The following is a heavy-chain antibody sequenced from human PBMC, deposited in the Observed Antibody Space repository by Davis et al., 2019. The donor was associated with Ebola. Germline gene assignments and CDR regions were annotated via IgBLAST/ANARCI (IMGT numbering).Heavy chain of an antibody. V-gene: IGHV3-66*01. Sequence: GESLKLSCAASGFTVSSNYMSWVRQAPGKGLEWVSVIYSGGSTYYADSVKGRFTISRDNSKNTLYLQMSSLSAADTAVYYCARAITIFGVGSGYWGQGTLVTVSS. CDR2: IYSGGST. D-gene: IGHD3-3*01. J-gene: IGHJ4*02. CDR1: GFTVSSNY. CDR3: ARAITIFGVGSGY.